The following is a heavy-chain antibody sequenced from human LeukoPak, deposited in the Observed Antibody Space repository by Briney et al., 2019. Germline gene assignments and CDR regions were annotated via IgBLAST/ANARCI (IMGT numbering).Heavy chain of an antibody. CDR3: ARYYDSSGYYSPYYYYMDV. Sequence: TSETLSLTCTVSGYSISSGYYWGWIRQPPGKGLEWIGSIYHSGSTYYNPSLKSRVTISVDTSKNQFSLKLSSVTAADTAVYYCARYYDSSGYYSPYYYYMDVWGKGTTVTVSS. CDR1: GYSISSGYY. CDR2: IYHSGST. D-gene: IGHD3-22*01. V-gene: IGHV4-38-2*02. J-gene: IGHJ6*03.